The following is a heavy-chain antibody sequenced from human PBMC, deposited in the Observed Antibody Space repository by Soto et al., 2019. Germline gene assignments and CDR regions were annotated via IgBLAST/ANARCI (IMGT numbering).Heavy chain of an antibody. J-gene: IGHJ3*02. CDR2: ISAYNGNT. CDR3: AREGPQYYYDSSGINWVAFDI. Sequence: ASVKVSCKASGYTFTSYGISWVRQAPGQGLEWMGWISAYNGNTNYAQKLQGRVTMTTDTSTSTAYMELRSLRSDDTAVYYCAREGPQYYYDSSGINWVAFDIWGQGTMVTVSS. CDR1: GYTFTSYG. D-gene: IGHD3-22*01. V-gene: IGHV1-18*01.